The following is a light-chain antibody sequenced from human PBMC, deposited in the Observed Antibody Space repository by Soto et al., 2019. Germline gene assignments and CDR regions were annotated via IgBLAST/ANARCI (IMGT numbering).Light chain of an antibody. J-gene: IGKJ1*01. CDR2: AAS. V-gene: IGKV1-39*01. CDR3: QQCYSSPRT. CDR1: QSITTY. Sequence: DIQMTQSPSTLSASVGDRVTITCRASQSITTYVNWYQQRLGKAPTLLIYAASSLQSGVPSRFSGSGSGPDFTLTISSLQPEDFATYYCQQCYSSPRTFGQGTKVEI.